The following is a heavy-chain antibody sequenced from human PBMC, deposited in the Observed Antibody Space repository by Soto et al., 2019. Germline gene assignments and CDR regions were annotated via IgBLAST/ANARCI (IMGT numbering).Heavy chain of an antibody. J-gene: IGHJ6*02. CDR2: ISWDGGST. CDR3: ATDKGRYSYAPRGNYGMDV. V-gene: IGHV3-43*01. CDR1: GFPFDDYT. D-gene: IGHD5-18*01. Sequence: GGSLRLSCAASGFPFDDYTMHLVRQSPGKGLEWVSLISWDGGSTYYADSVKGRFTISRDNSKNSLYLQMNSLRTEDTALYYCATDKGRYSYAPRGNYGMDVWGQGTTFTVSS.